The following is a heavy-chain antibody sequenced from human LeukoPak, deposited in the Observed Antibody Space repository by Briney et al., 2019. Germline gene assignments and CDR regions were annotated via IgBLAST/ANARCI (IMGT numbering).Heavy chain of an antibody. V-gene: IGHV4-39*01. J-gene: IGHJ4*02. D-gene: IGHD1-14*01. Sequence: SETLSLTCTVSGGXVSISAYHWGWIRQPPGKGLEWLGSIYYSGTTFYNPSLESRVTVAIDTSKDQFSLKLTSVTAADTAVYYSARLQFNGNKPRQCDYWGQGTLVTVSS. CDR3: ARLQFNGNKPRQCDY. CDR2: IYYSGTT. CDR1: GGXVSISAYH.